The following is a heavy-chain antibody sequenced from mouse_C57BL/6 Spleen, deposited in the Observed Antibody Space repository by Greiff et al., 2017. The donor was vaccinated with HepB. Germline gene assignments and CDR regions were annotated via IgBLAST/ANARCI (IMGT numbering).Heavy chain of an antibody. V-gene: IGHV1-7*01. CDR2: INPSSGYT. D-gene: IGHD1-1*01. CDR3: APYYYGSTDY. J-gene: IGHJ2*01. Sequence: QVHVKQSGAELAKPGASVKLSCKASGYTFTSYWMHWVTQRPGQGLEWIGYINPSSGYTKYNQKFKDKATLTADKSSSTAYMQLSSLTYEDSAVYYCAPYYYGSTDYWGQGTTLTVSS. CDR1: GYTFTSYW.